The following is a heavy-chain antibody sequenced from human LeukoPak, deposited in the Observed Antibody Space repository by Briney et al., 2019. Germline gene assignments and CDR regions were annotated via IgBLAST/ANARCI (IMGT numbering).Heavy chain of an antibody. J-gene: IGHJ5*02. D-gene: IGHD1-14*01. CDR3: ARSPNSLLTFDP. Sequence: GGSLRLSCAASGFTVSSNYMSWVRQAPGKGLEWVSVIYSGGSTYYADSVKGRFTISRDNSKNTLYLQMNSLRAEDTAVYYCARSPNSLLTFDPWGQGTLVTVSS. CDR1: GFTVSSNY. V-gene: IGHV3-53*01. CDR2: IYSGGST.